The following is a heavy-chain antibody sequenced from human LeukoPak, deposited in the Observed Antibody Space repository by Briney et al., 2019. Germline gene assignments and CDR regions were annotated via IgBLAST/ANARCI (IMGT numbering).Heavy chain of an antibody. V-gene: IGHV3-21*01. D-gene: IGHD3-22*01. Sequence: PGGSLRLSCAASGFTFSSYSMNWVRQAPGKGLEWVSSISSSSSYIYYADSVKGRFTISRDNAKNTLYLQMNSLRAEDTAVYYCARDGSLSDYYDSSTHDYWGQGTLVTVSS. J-gene: IGHJ4*02. CDR2: ISSSSSYI. CDR1: GFTFSSYS. CDR3: ARDGSLSDYYDSSTHDY.